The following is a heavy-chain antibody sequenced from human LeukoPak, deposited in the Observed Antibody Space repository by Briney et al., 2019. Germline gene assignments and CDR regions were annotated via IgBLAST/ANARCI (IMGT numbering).Heavy chain of an antibody. J-gene: IGHJ4*02. CDR2: IYYSGST. D-gene: IGHD5-18*01. Sequence: SETLSLTCTVSGGSISSYYWSWIRQPPGKGLEWIGYIYYSGSTNYNPSLKSRVTISVDTSENQFSLKLNSVTAADTAVYYCARETWQQWLLMEFDYWGQGTLVTVSS. CDR3: ARETWQQWLLMEFDY. CDR1: GGSISSYY. V-gene: IGHV4-59*12.